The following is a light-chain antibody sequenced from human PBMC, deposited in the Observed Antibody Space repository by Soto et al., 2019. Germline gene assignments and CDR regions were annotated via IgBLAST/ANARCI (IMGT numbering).Light chain of an antibody. Sequence: QSALTQPPSVSGSPGQSVTISCTGTSSYVGLYNRVSWYQQPPGTAPKLMIYEVTNRPSAVPDRFSGSKSGNTASLTISGLQAEDEADYYCSSFTSSATEVFGGGTKVTVL. CDR1: SSYVGLYNR. J-gene: IGLJ2*01. CDR3: SSFTSSATEV. V-gene: IGLV2-18*02. CDR2: EVT.